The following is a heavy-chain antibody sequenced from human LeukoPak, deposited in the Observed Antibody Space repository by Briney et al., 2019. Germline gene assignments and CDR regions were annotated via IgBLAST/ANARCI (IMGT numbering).Heavy chain of an antibody. CDR1: GFTFSSYA. D-gene: IGHD2-2*01. V-gene: IGHV3-23*01. Sequence: GGSLRLSCAASGFTFSSYAMNWVRQAPGKGLEWVSVISGSGSNMYYAESVKGRFTISRDNSKNTVDLEMKSLRAADTATYYCARDHGGYCSSTSCYAGKGFDYWGQGTLVTVSS. J-gene: IGHJ4*02. CDR3: ARDHGGYCSSTSCYAGKGFDY. CDR2: ISGSGSNM.